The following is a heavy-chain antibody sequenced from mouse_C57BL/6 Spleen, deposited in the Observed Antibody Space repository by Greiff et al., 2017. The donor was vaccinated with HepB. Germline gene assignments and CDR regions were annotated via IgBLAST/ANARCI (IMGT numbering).Heavy chain of an antibody. CDR1: GYAFSSYW. J-gene: IGHJ2*01. CDR3: AREGYDGKGFDY. V-gene: IGHV1-80*01. Sequence: VQLQESGAELVKPGASVKISCKASGYAFSSYWMNWVKQRPGKGLEWIGQIYPGDGDTNYNGKFKGKATLTADKSSSTAYMQLSSLTSEDSAVYFCAREGYDGKGFDYWGQGTTLTVSS. D-gene: IGHD2-3*01. CDR2: IYPGDGDT.